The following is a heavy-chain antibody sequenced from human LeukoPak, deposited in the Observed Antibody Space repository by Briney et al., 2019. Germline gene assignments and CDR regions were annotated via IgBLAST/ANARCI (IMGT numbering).Heavy chain of an antibody. Sequence: GGSLRLSCGASGFTFDDYWMSWVRQAPGQGLEWVANINQDGSEKYYLDSAKGRFTISRDNARNSLYLQVNSLRAEDTAVYYCARSAFGSGSSLDYWGQGTLVTVSS. CDR1: GFTFDDYW. D-gene: IGHD3-10*01. CDR2: INQDGSEK. CDR3: ARSAFGSGSSLDY. J-gene: IGHJ4*02. V-gene: IGHV3-7*01.